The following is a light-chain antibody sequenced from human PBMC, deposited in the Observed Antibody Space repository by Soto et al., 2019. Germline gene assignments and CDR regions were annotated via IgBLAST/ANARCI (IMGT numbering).Light chain of an antibody. J-gene: IGKJ5*01. CDR3: MQSTQLPPT. V-gene: IGKV2D-29*02. CDR2: EVS. CDR1: ARLLHKNGYNY. Sequence: IVMTQSPLSLSVTPGEAASISCMSSARLLHKNGYNYVDWYMQKPGQSPQLLIYEVSTRVSGVPDRFSGSGSGTDFTLEISRVETDDVGIYYCMQSTQLPPTFGQGTQLEIK.